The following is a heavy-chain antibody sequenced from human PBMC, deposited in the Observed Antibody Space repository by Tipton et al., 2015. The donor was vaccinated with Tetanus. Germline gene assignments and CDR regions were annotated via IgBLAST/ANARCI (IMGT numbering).Heavy chain of an antibody. J-gene: IGHJ3*02. CDR3: ARIGWPQQNKPAFDI. V-gene: IGHV4-59*01. Sequence: TLSLTCSVPGGSISSYYWTWIRQPPGRGLEWIGFVHYSGRTNYGPSLRSRVSLSVDTSKNQFSLNLSSVTAADTAVYYCARIGWPQQNKPAFDIWGQGTVVTVSS. CDR1: GGSISSYY. CDR2: VHYSGRT. D-gene: IGHD6-19*01.